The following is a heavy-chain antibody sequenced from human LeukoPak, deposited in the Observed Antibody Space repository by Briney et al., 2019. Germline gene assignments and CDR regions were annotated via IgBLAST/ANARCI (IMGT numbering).Heavy chain of an antibody. Sequence: SSETLSLTCTVSGRSISSGAYYWSWIRQHPGKGLEWIGYIYYSGDTYYNPSLKSRVTISVDTPKNQFSLKLSSVTAADTAVYYCATMGTTDAFDIWGQGTMVTVSS. CDR2: IYYSGDT. V-gene: IGHV4-31*03. CDR1: GRSISSGAYY. J-gene: IGHJ3*02. CDR3: ATMGTTDAFDI. D-gene: IGHD2-2*01.